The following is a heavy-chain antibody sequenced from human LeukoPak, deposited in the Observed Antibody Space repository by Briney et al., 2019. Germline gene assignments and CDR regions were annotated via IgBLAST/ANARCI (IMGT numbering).Heavy chain of an antibody. V-gene: IGHV4-59*01. CDR3: ARGTGYYRNYFDY. D-gene: IGHD3/OR15-3a*01. J-gene: IGHJ4*02. CDR2: IYYSGST. Sequence: SETLSLTCTVSGGSISSYYWSWLRQPPGKGLEWIGYIYYSGSTNYNPSLKSRVTISVDTSKNQFSLKLSSVTAADTAVYYCARGTGYYRNYFDYWGQGTLVTVSS. CDR1: GGSISSYY.